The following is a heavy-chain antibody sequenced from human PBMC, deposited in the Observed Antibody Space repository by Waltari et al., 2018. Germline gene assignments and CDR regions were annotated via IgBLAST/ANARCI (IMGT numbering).Heavy chain of an antibody. CDR3: ARPMVRGVIKGRSAFDI. J-gene: IGHJ3*02. CDR2: INHSGST. V-gene: IGHV4-34*01. Sequence: QVQLQQWGAGLLKPSETLSLTCAVYGGSFSGYYWSWIRQPPGKGLEWIGEINHSGSTNYNPSLKSRVTISVDTSKNQFSLKLSSVTAADTAVYYCARPMVRGVIKGRSAFDIWGQGTTVTVSS. D-gene: IGHD3-10*01. CDR1: GGSFSGYY.